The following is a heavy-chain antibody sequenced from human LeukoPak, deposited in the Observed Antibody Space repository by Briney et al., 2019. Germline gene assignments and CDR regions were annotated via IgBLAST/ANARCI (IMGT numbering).Heavy chain of an antibody. J-gene: IGHJ4*02. CDR3: ANLYSSGWYMFDY. CDR1: GFTFSSYA. Sequence: GGPLRLSCAASGFTFSSYAMSWVRQAPGRGLEWVSAISGSGGSTYYADSVKGRFTISRDNSKNTLYLQMNSLRAEDTAVYYCANLYSSGWYMFDYWGQGTLVTVSS. V-gene: IGHV3-23*01. D-gene: IGHD6-19*01. CDR2: ISGSGGST.